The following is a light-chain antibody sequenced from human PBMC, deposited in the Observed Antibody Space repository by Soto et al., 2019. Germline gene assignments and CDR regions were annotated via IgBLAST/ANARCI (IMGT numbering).Light chain of an antibody. CDR3: QQYYSTPHT. J-gene: IGKJ2*01. V-gene: IGKV4-1*01. CDR2: WAS. CDR1: QSVLYSSNNKNY. Sequence: DIVMTQSPDSLAVSLGERATINCKSSQSVLYSSNNKNYLAWYQQKPGQPPKLLIYWASTRESGVPDRFSGSGSGTDFTLTISRLQAEDVEVYYCQQYYSTPHTFGQGTKLEIK.